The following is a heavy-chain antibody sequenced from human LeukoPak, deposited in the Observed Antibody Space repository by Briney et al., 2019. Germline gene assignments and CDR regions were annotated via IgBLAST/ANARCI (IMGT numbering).Heavy chain of an antibody. D-gene: IGHD6-19*01. CDR3: VRGVSGWYGFDY. J-gene: IGHJ4*02. CDR2: INLSGGT. CDR1: GGSFSGYH. V-gene: IGHV4-34*01. Sequence: SETLSLTCAVHGGSFSGYHWTWIRQPPGKGLEWIGEINLSGGTKYNPSLKSRVTISAETSNNQSFLKLNSVTGADTAVYYCVRGVSGWYGFDYWGQGTLVTVSS.